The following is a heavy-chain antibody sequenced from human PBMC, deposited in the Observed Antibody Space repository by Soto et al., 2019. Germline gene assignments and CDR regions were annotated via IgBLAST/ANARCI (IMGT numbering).Heavy chain of an antibody. CDR2: INAGNGNT. CDR3: ARDRPGRFDAFDI. J-gene: IGHJ3*02. CDR1: GYTFTSCA. V-gene: IGHV1-3*01. D-gene: IGHD7-27*01. Sequence: ASVKVSCRASGYTFTSCAMHWVRQAPGQRLEWMGWINAGNGNTKYSQKFQGRVTITRDTSASTAYMELSSLRSEDTAVYYCARDRPGRFDAFDIWGQGTMVPVSS.